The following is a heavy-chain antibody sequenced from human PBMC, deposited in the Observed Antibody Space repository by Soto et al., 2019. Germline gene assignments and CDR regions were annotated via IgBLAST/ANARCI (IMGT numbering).Heavy chain of an antibody. V-gene: IGHV1-24*01. J-gene: IGHJ4*02. Sequence: ASVKVSSKVSGYTLPELSMHWVRQAPGKGLEWMGGSDPEDGETIYAQKFQGRVTMTEDTSTDTAYMELSSLRSDATAVYHCATAAATGHYVYFLAYGGKGTRDPVPP. CDR3: ATAAATGHYVYFLAY. CDR2: SDPEDGET. CDR1: GYTLPELS. D-gene: IGHD6-13*01.